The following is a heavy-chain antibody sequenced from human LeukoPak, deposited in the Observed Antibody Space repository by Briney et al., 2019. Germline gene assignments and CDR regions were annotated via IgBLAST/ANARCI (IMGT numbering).Heavy chain of an antibody. CDR3: ARGVAGSPNWFDP. V-gene: IGHV4-4*09. D-gene: IGHD6-19*01. Sequence: SETLSLTCTVSGGSISSYYWSWIRQPPGKGLEWIGYIYTSGSTNYNPSLKSRVTISVDTSKNQFSLKLSSVTAADTAVYYCARGVAGSPNWFDPWGQGTLVTVSS. J-gene: IGHJ5*02. CDR1: GGSISSYY. CDR2: IYTSGST.